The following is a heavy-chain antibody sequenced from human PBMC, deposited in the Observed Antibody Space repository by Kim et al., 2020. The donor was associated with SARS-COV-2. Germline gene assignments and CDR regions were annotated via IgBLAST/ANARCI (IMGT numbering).Heavy chain of an antibody. D-gene: IGHD2-8*01. CDR2: ISYDGSNK. J-gene: IGHJ4*02. CDR1: GFTFSSYA. CDR3: ARDGEGVDAFAYFDD. V-gene: IGHV3-30*04. Sequence: GGSLRLSCAASGFTFSSYAMHWVRQAPGKGLEWVAFISYDGSNKYYADSVKGRFTISRDNSKNSLYLQMNSLRAEDTAVYYCARDGEGVDAFAYFDDWGQGTLVTVSS.